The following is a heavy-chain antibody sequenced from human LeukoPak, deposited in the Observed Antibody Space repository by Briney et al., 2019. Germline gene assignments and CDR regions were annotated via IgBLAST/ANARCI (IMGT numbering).Heavy chain of an antibody. J-gene: IGHJ4*02. CDR1: GFTFSSYA. Sequence: AGGSLRLSCAASGFTFSSYAMHWVHQAPGKGLEWVAVISYDGSNKYYADSVKGRFTISRDNSKNTLYLQMNSLRAEDTAVYYCARDGRDTYYYDSSGYYLDYWGQGTLVTVSS. V-gene: IGHV3-30-3*01. D-gene: IGHD3-22*01. CDR2: ISYDGSNK. CDR3: ARDGRDTYYYDSSGYYLDY.